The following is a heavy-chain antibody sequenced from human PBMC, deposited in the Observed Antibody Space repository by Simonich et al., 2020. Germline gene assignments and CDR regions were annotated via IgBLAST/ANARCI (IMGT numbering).Heavy chain of an antibody. CDR2: VNPNSGGT. V-gene: IGHV1-2*06. Sequence: QVQLVQSGAEVKKPGASVKVSCKASGYTFTGYYMNWVRRAPGQGLGGVGRVNPNSGGTNFARNVTGRVTMTRTTSISTAYMELSRLRSDDTAVYYCARELKGVPVGWGSQIDIWGQGTMVTVSS. D-gene: IGHD6-19*01. J-gene: IGHJ3*02. CDR1: GYTFTGYY. CDR3: ARELKGVPVGWGSQIDI.